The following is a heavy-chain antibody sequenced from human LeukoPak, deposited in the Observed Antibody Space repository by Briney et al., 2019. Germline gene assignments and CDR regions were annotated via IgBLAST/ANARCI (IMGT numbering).Heavy chain of an antibody. V-gene: IGHV4-59*01. D-gene: IGHD1-1*01. CDR1: TPSIGSYY. CDR2: IYSSGST. Sequence: SQTLFPTCPRATPSIGSYYWSWIRQPHKDLLGWNGYIYSSGSTNDIPSLKSRVSISVDTSKRQFRLRPRSVTAADAAVYYWARHSTPGTNLNWFHPGGQGTLVTVS. CDR3: ARHSTPGTNLNWFHP. J-gene: IGHJ5*02.